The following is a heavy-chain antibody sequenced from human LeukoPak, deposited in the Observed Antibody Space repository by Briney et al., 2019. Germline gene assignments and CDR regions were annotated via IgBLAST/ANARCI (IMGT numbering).Heavy chain of an antibody. CDR2: INHSGST. CDR3: ASIWGSYRYHPFDY. V-gene: IGHV4-34*01. J-gene: IGHJ4*02. CDR1: GGSFSGYY. D-gene: IGHD3-16*02. Sequence: PSETLSLTCAVYGGSFSGYYWSWIRQPPGKGLEWIGEINHSGSTNYNPSLKSRVTISVDTSKNQFSLKLSSVTAADTAVYYCASIWGSYRYHPFDYWGQGTLVTVSS.